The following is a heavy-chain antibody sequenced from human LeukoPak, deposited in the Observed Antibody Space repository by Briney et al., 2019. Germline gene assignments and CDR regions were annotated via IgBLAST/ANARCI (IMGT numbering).Heavy chain of an antibody. CDR1: VFPYRSLG. V-gene: IGHV3-30*02. CDR2: IRYDGSNK. D-gene: IGHD5-18*01. J-gene: IGHJ4*02. CDR3: AKGGGYSYGWEPYYFDY. Sequence: GRSLRLFCAVSVFPYRSLGVHCARDAPGKGLVGGKFIRYDGSNKYYTDSVKGRFTISRDNSKNTLSLKMNSLSAEDTAVYYCAKGGGYSYGWEPYYFDYWGQGTLVTVSS.